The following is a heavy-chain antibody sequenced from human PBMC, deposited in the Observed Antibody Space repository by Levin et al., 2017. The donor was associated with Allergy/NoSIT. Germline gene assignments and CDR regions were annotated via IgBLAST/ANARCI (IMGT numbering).Heavy chain of an antibody. J-gene: IGHJ4*02. CDR2: INPNGGGT. D-gene: IGHD6-19*01. CDR3: ARRGTAVAGTPLDY. CDR1: GYTFTDNY. Sequence: ASVKVSCKTSGYTFTDNYIYWVRQAPGQGLEWMGWINPNGGGTDSAQKFQGRVTMTRDTSITTAYMELSRLTSDDTAVYYCARRGTAVAGTPLDYWGQGTLVTVSS. V-gene: IGHV1-2*02.